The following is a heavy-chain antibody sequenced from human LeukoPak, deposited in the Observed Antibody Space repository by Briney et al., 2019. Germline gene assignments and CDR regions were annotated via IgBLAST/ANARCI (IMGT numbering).Heavy chain of an antibody. J-gene: IGHJ4*02. CDR1: GFTFSSYG. V-gene: IGHV3-30*18. CDR2: ISDDGSKK. Sequence: PGGSLRLSCVASGFTFSSYGMHWVRQAPGEGLEWVAVISDDGSKKYYVDSVKGRSTISRDNSKNTLYLQMNSLRAEDTAVYYCAKDGQGLTYYFDYWGQGTLVTVSS. D-gene: IGHD3-16*01. CDR3: AKDGQGLTYYFDY.